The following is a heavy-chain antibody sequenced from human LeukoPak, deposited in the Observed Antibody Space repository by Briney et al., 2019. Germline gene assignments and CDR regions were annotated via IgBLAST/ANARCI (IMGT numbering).Heavy chain of an antibody. CDR2: IYPADSDT. V-gene: IGHV5-51*01. CDR1: GYYFNTYW. J-gene: IGHJ3*02. CDR3: ARNGYCSGGTCYSFDAFDI. D-gene: IGHD2-15*01. Sequence: GESLKISCKASGYYFNTYWIGWVRQMPGKGLEWMGIIYPADSDTRYSPSFQGQVTISADKSISTAYLQWSSLKASDTAMYYCARNGYCSGGTCYSFDAFDIWGQGTMVTVSS.